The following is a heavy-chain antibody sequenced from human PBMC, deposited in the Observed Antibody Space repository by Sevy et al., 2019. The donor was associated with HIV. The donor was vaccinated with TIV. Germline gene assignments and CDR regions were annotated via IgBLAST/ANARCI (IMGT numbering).Heavy chain of an antibody. J-gene: IGHJ4*02. D-gene: IGHD3-22*01. CDR1: GFTFSNYA. CDR2: IWSDGAYQ. V-gene: IGHV3-33*01. Sequence: GGSLRLSCAATGFTFSNYAMHWVRQAPGKGMEWVAIIWSDGAYQYHGDSVKGRFTSSRDNSKNTLYLQMNNVRVEDTAVYYGARGGYYYDNAAYYALDSWGQGTLVTVSS. CDR3: ARGGYYYDNAAYYALDS.